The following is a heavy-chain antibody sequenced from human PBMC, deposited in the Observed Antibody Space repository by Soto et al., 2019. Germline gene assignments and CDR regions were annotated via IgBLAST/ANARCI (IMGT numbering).Heavy chain of an antibody. CDR1: GGTFSSYA. Sequence: ASVKVSCKASGGTFSSYAMSWVRPAPGQGLEWMGGISPIIGTTNYAQKLQGRVTITTDTSTSTAYMELRSLRSDDTAVYYCARVSGYSSSWYSNNWLDPWGQGTLVTVSS. D-gene: IGHD6-13*01. V-gene: IGHV1-18*01. CDR3: ARVSGYSSSWYSNNWLDP. CDR2: ISPIIGTT. J-gene: IGHJ5*02.